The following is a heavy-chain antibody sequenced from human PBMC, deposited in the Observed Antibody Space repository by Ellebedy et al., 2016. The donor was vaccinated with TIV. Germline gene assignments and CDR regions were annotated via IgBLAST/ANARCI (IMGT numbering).Heavy chain of an antibody. J-gene: IGHJ4*02. CDR2: ISSSSSTI. Sequence: GGSLRLXCAASGFTFSDYYMSWIRQAPGKGLEWVSYISSSSSTIYYADSVKGRFTISRDNAKNSLYLQMNSLRAEDTAVYYCARGRWELRLGADYWGQGTLVTVSS. CDR1: GFTFSDYY. CDR3: ARGRWELRLGADY. D-gene: IGHD1-26*01. V-gene: IGHV3-11*01.